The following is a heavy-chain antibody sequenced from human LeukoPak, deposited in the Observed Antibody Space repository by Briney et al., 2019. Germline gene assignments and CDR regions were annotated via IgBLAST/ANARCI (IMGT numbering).Heavy chain of an antibody. CDR3: ARGGGIAAAGTPIWFDP. Sequence: SQTLSLTCAISGDSVSSNSAAWNWIRQSPSRGLEWLGRTYYRSKWYNDYAVSVKSRITINLDTSKNQFSLQLNSVTPEDTAVYYCARGGGIAAAGTPIWFDPWGQGTLVTVSS. CDR2: TYYRSKWYN. J-gene: IGHJ5*02. D-gene: IGHD6-13*01. CDR1: GDSVSSNSAA. V-gene: IGHV6-1*01.